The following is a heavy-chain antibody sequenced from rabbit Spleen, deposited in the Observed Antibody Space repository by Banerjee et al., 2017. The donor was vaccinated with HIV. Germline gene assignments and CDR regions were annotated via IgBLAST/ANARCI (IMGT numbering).Heavy chain of an antibody. CDR1: GFSFSSSYY. CDR2: IVGGSGTT. V-gene: IGHV1S45*01. J-gene: IGHJ2*01. D-gene: IGHD1-1*01. Sequence: QEQLVESGGGLVQPEGSLTLTCTASGFSFSSSYYMCWVRQAPGKGLEWIACIVGGSGTTYYATWAKGRFTISKTSSTTVTLQMTSLTVADTATYFCARNYVNAFDPWGQGTLVTVS. CDR3: ARNYVNAFDP.